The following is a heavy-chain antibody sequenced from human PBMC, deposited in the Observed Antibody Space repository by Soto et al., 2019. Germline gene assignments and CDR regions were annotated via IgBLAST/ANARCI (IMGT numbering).Heavy chain of an antibody. CDR2: IYWSDDK. D-gene: IGHD3-16*01. Sequence: QITLKESGPTLVKPTQTLTLTCTCSGFSLSSNGVGVGWIRQPPGKALEWLAHIYWSDDKRYSPSLKSRLTITKDTSKNQVVLTMTNMDPVDTATYFCAHRNYGNYYFDYWGLGTLVTVSS. CDR1: GFSLSSNGVG. CDR3: AHRNYGNYYFDY. V-gene: IGHV2-5*01. J-gene: IGHJ4*02.